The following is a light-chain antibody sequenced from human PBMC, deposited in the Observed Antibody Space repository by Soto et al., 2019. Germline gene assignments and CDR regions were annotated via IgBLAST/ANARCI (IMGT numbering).Light chain of an antibody. CDR3: TSYTSSNTYV. Sequence: QSVLTQPASVSGSPGQSITISCTGTSSDVGGYNYVSWYQQHPGKAPKLMIYDVSNRPSVISNRFSGSKSGITASLTISGLLPEDEADYYCTSYTSSNTYVFGTGTKVTVL. CDR1: SSDVGGYNY. CDR2: DVS. J-gene: IGLJ1*01. V-gene: IGLV2-14*01.